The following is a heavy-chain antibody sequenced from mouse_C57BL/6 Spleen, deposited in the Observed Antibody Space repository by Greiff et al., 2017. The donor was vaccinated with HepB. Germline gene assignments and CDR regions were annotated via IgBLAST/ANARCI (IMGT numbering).Heavy chain of an antibody. J-gene: IGHJ3*01. CDR3: ARYCDGGAAWFAD. CDR2: INPSSGYT. Sequence: QVQLQQSGAELAKPGASVKLSCKASGYTFTSYWMHWVKQRPGQGLEWIGYINPSSGYTKYNQKFKDKATLTADKSSSTAYMQLRSLTYEDSAVYCCARYCDGGAAWFADWGEGAGVTVSA. CDR1: GYTFTSYW. D-gene: IGHD1-1*02. V-gene: IGHV1-7*01.